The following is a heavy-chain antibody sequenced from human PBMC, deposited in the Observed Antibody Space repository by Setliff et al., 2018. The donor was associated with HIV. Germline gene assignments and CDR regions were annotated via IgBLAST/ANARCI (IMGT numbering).Heavy chain of an antibody. Sequence: ASVKVSCKVSGYTLTELSMHWVRQAPGKGLEWMGGFDPEDAETIYAQRFQGRVTMTEDTSTDTAYMELSSLRSEDTAVYYCARSLQWGCSSTTCYVGYWGQGTLVTVSS. CDR1: GYTLTELS. V-gene: IGHV1-24*01. CDR2: FDPEDAET. D-gene: IGHD2-2*01. J-gene: IGHJ4*02. CDR3: ARSLQWGCSSTTCYVGY.